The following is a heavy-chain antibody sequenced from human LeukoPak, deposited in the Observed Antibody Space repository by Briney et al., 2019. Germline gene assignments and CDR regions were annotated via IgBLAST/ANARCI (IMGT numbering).Heavy chain of an antibody. D-gene: IGHD1-26*01. Sequence: SETLSLTCTVSGYSISSDYYWGWIRQPPGKGLEWIASIYHSGTTYYNPSLKGRVTMSVDTSKNQFSLRLSSVTAADTAVYYCTRLSHVAGAPKVSWFDPWGQGTLVTVSS. CDR1: GYSISSDYY. J-gene: IGHJ5*02. CDR3: TRLSHVAGAPKVSWFDP. CDR2: IYHSGTT. V-gene: IGHV4-38-2*02.